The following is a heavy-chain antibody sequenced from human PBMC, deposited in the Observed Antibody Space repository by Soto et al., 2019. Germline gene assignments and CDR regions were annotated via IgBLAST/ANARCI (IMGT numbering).Heavy chain of an antibody. D-gene: IGHD1-26*01. V-gene: IGHV3-48*01. CDR3: AREVGPIDY. J-gene: IGHJ4*02. Sequence: PGGSLRLSCAASGFTFSTYSMNWVRQAPGKGLEWVSYISDGGTTIYHADSVKGRFTISRDNAKNSLYLQMNSLRAEDTAVYYCAREVGPIDYWGQGTLVTVSS. CDR1: GFTFSTYS. CDR2: ISDGGTTI.